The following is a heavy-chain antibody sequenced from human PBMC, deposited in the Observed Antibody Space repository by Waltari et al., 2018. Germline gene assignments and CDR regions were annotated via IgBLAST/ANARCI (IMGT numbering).Heavy chain of an antibody. V-gene: IGHV3-21*01. Sequence: SGFTFSSYSMNWVRQAPGKGLEWVSSISSSSSYIYYADSVKGRFTISRDNAKNSLYLQMNSLRAEDTAVYYCARDRYSGYDLRIGMDVWGQGTTVTVSS. CDR2: ISSSSSYI. D-gene: IGHD5-12*01. CDR1: GFTFSSYS. CDR3: ARDRYSGYDLRIGMDV. J-gene: IGHJ6*02.